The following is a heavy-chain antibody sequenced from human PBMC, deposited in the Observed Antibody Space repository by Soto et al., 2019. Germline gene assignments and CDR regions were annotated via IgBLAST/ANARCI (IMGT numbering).Heavy chain of an antibody. V-gene: IGHV3-53*04. D-gene: IGHD1-26*01. CDR1: GFTVSNNY. Sequence: GGSLRLSCAVSGFTVSNNYMNWVRQAPGKGLEWVSVIYSDDTTFYADSVKGRFTISRHNSKNTLYLQLNSLRAEDTAVYYCAREGGYYHYFDYWGRGTLVTVSS. CDR3: AREGGYYHYFDY. CDR2: IYSDDTT. J-gene: IGHJ4*02.